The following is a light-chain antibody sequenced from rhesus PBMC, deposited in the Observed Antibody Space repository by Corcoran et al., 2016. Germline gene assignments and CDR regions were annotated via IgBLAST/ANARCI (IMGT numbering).Light chain of an antibody. V-gene: IGKV3-24*04. CDR1: QSVGSY. Sequence: ETVVTQSPATLALSPGERATLSCRASQSVGSYLAWYQHKPGQAPRLLIYGASSMGTGISERFSGSGSGTDFTMTIRSVEPEDVGVYYCQQSSNLLTFGGGTKVEIK. CDR3: QQSSNLLT. CDR2: GAS. J-gene: IGKJ4*01.